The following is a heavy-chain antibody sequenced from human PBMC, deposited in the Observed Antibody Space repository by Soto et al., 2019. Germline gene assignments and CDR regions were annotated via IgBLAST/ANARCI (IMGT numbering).Heavy chain of an antibody. V-gene: IGHV2-5*02. Sequence: QITLKESGPTRVKATQHLTLSCTFSGFSLSARPVGVGWIRQPPGQSPERLALIYWDYYKRYSPSLHNKLTITKDTSKHTVVLTNTSKDPEYIAIYYCTHRSGINGNGTGGYFDYWGQGALVTVSS. CDR1: GFSLSARPVG. J-gene: IGHJ4*02. CDR3: THRSGINGNGTGGYFDY. D-gene: IGHD1-20*01. CDR2: IYWDYYK.